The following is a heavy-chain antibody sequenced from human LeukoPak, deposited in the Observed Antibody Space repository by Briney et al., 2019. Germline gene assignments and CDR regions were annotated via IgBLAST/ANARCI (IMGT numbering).Heavy chain of an antibody. CDR3: TIYSGSFPDAFDI. CDR1: GFTFSGSA. V-gene: IGHV3-73*01. CDR2: IRSKANSLAT. Sequence: QPGGSLRLSCAASGFTFSGSAMHWVRQASGKGLDWVGHIRSKANSLATAYGVSVKGRFAISRDDSKNTAYLQMSSLKTEDTAVYYCTIYSGSFPDAFDIWGQGTMVTVSS. J-gene: IGHJ3*02. D-gene: IGHD1-26*01.